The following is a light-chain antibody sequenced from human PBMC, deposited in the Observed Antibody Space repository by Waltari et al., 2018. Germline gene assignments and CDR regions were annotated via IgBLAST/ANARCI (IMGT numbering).Light chain of an antibody. J-gene: IGLJ3*02. V-gene: IGLV4-69*01. Sequence: QQAEKGPRYLMKVNSDGSHGKGDDSPDRFSGSGSGAGRYLTISSLQSEDEADYYCQTGGHGTWVFGGGTKLTVL. CDR2: VNSDGSH. CDR3: QTGGHGTWV.